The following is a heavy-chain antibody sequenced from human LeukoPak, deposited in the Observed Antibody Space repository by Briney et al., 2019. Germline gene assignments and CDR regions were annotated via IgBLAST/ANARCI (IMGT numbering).Heavy chain of an antibody. V-gene: IGHV4-34*01. J-gene: IGHJ6*04. D-gene: IGHD6-19*01. CDR1: GGSFSGYY. CDR3: ARDTAVAGIYYYYGMDV. Sequence: SETLSLTCAVYGGSFSGYYWSWIRQPPGKGLEWIGEINHSGSTNYNPSLKSRVTMSIDMSKNQFSLKLSSVTAADTAVYYCARDTAVAGIYYYYGMDVWGKGTTVTVSS. CDR2: INHSGST.